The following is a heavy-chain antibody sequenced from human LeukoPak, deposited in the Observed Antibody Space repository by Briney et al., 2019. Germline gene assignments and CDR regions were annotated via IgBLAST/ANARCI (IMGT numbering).Heavy chain of an antibody. CDR1: GGSISSYY. CDR2: IYYSENT. Sequence: PSETLSLTCTVSGGSISSYYWSWIRQAPGKGLEWIGSIYYSENTYYNSSLKGRVTISVDTSKNQFSLKLNSVTAADTAVYFCARRTYSASYWKHFDYWGQGTLVTVSS. D-gene: IGHD1-26*01. V-gene: IGHV4-39*01. J-gene: IGHJ4*02. CDR3: ARRTYSASYWKHFDY.